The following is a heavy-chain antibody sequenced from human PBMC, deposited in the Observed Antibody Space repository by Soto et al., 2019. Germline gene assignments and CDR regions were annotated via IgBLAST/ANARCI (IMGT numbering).Heavy chain of an antibody. D-gene: IGHD2-15*01. Sequence: GWIRQPPGKGLEWVSAISGSGGSTYYADSVKGRFTISRDNSKNTLYLQMNSLRAEDTAVYYCAKGLGYCSGGSCPFDYWGQGTLVTVSS. CDR3: AKGLGYCSGGSCPFDY. J-gene: IGHJ4*02. V-gene: IGHV3-23*01. CDR2: ISGSGGST.